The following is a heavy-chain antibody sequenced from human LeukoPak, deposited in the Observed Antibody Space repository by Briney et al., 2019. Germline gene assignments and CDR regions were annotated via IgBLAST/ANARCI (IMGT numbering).Heavy chain of an antibody. V-gene: IGHV1-2*06. CDR1: GYTFTGYH. Sequence: ASVKVSCKASGYTFTGYHMHWVRQAPGQGLERMGRVNPKSGETNYEQKFQGRVTMTRHTSISTAYTELSRLKSDDTAVYYCARDYCSSTSGLFDYWGQGTLVAVSS. CDR2: VNPKSGET. CDR3: ARDYCSSTSGLFDY. J-gene: IGHJ4*02. D-gene: IGHD2-2*01.